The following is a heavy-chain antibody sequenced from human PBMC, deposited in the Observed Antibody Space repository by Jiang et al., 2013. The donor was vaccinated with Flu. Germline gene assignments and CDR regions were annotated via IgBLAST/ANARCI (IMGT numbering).Heavy chain of an antibody. J-gene: IGHJ4*02. D-gene: IGHD3-3*01. V-gene: IGHV4-39*01. CDR1: GGSISSSSYY. CDR2: IYYSGST. CDR3: ARTYYDFWSGYSPIDY. Sequence: GPGLVKPSETLSLTCTVSGGSISSSSYYWGWIRQPPGKGLEWIGSIYYSGSTYYNPSLKSRVTISVDTSKNQFSLKLSSVTAADTAVYYCARTYYDFWSGYSPIDYWGQGTLVTVSS.